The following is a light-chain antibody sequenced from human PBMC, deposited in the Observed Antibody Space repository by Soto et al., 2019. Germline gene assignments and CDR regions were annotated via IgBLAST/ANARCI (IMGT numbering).Light chain of an antibody. CDR2: DAS. CDR1: QSVSSY. J-gene: IGKJ4*01. V-gene: IGKV3-11*01. CDR3: QQRSNWRT. Sequence: EIVLTQSPATLSLSPGERATLSCRASQSVSSYLAWYQQKPGQALRLLIYDASNRATGIPARFSCSGSGTDFTLTISSLEPEDFAVYYCQQRSNWRTFGGGTKVESK.